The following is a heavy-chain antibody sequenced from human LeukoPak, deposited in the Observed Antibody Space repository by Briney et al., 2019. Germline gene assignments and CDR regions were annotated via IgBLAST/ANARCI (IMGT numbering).Heavy chain of an antibody. Sequence: PGGSLRLSCAASGFTFSNYWMSWVRQAPGKGLEWVANIKQDGSEKYYVDSVKGRFTISRDNAKDSLHLQMNSLRAEDTALYYCARRGGGSSWYWFDPWGQGTLVTVSS. J-gene: IGHJ5*02. CDR1: GFTFSNYW. V-gene: IGHV3-7*01. CDR2: IKQDGSEK. D-gene: IGHD6-13*01. CDR3: ARRGGGSSWYWFDP.